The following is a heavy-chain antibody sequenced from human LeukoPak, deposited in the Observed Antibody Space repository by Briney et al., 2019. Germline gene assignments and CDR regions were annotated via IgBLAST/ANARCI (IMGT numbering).Heavy chain of an antibody. V-gene: IGHV4-59*08. J-gene: IGHJ3*02. D-gene: IGHD3-22*01. CDR1: GGSISSYY. CDR3: ASQNGYYSAFDI. Sequence: SETLSLTCTVSGGSISSYYWSWIRQPPGKGLEWIGYIYYSGSTNYNPSLKSRVTISVDTSKNQFSLKLSSVTAADTAVYYCASQNGYYSAFDIWGQGTMVTVSS. CDR2: IYYSGST.